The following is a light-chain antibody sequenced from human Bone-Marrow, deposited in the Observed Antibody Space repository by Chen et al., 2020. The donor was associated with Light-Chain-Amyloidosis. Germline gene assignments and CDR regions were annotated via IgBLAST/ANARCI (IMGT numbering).Light chain of an antibody. Sequence: QSALTQPASVPGSPGQSITISCTGTSSDVGGDNHVSWYQQHPDKAPKLMIYEVTNRPSWVPDRVAGSKSDNTASLTISGLQTEDEADYFCSSYTITNTLVFGSGTRVTVL. CDR3: SSYTITNTLV. CDR1: SSDVGGDNH. J-gene: IGLJ1*01. V-gene: IGLV2-14*01. CDR2: EVT.